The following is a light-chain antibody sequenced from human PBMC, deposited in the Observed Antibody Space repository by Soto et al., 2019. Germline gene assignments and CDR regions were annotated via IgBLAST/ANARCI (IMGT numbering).Light chain of an antibody. Sequence: IHMTQSPSTLSGSLLYIVAITWXASQTISSWLAWYQQKPGKAPKLLIYAASTLQSGVPSRFSGSGSGTDFTLTISCLQSEDFATYYCQQYYSYPRTFGQGTKVDIK. V-gene: IGKV1-8*01. CDR3: QQYYSYPRT. CDR1: QTISSW. J-gene: IGKJ1*01. CDR2: AAS.